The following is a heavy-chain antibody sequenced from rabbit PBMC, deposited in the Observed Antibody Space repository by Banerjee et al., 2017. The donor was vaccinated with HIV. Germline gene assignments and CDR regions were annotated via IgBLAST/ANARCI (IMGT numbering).Heavy chain of an antibody. J-gene: IGHJ4*01. CDR3: ARKLSL. CDR2: IYAADGST. V-gene: IGHV1S40*01. CDR1: GIDFSSYYR. D-gene: IGHD6-1*01. Sequence: QSLEESGGDLVKPGASLTLTCKASGIDFSSYYRMCWVRQAPGKGLEWIGCIYAADGSTDYASWAEGRFSISKTSSTTVTLQMTSLTAADTATYFCARKLSLWGQGTLVTVS.